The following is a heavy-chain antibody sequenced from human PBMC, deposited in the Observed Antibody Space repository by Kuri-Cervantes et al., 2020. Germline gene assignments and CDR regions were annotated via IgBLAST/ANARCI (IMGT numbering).Heavy chain of an antibody. CDR1: GYSISSGYY. CDR3: ARRVPGSSADY. Sequence: SETLSLTCAVSGYSISSGYYWGWIRQPPGKGLEWIGSIYHTGTTYYNPSLKSRVTISLDTSRDQFSLNLNFVTAADTAVYFCARRVPGSSADYWGRGTLVTVSS. J-gene: IGHJ4*02. CDR2: IYHTGTT. V-gene: IGHV4-38-2*01. D-gene: IGHD6-6*01.